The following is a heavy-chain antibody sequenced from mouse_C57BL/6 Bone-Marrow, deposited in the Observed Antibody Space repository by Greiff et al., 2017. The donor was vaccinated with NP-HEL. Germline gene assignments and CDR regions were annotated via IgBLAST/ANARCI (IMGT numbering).Heavy chain of an antibody. CDR1: GYTFTSYW. CDR2: IYPGSGST. Sequence: QVQLQQPGAELVKPGASVKMSCKASGYTFTSYWITWVKQRPGQGLEWIGDIYPGSGSTNYNEKFKSKATLTVDTSSSTAYMQLSSLTSKDSAVYYCARWDGNYGGDFDYWGQGTTLTVSS. V-gene: IGHV1-55*01. J-gene: IGHJ2*01. CDR3: ARWDGNYGGDFDY. D-gene: IGHD2-1*01.